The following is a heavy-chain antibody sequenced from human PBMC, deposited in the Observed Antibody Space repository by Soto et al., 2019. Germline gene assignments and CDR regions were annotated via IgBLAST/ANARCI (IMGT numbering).Heavy chain of an antibody. V-gene: IGHV4-4*02. CDR2: IFHDGSI. J-gene: IGHJ5*02. CDR3: ARRDYGGRNWFDP. Sequence: SSETLSLTCAVFGGSFSSSNWWSWVRQPPGKGLEWIGEIFHDGSINYNLSLKSRVTISVDRSKNQFSLKMSSVTAADTAVYFCARRDYGGRNWFDPWGQGILVTVSS. CDR1: GGSFSSSNW. D-gene: IGHD4-17*01.